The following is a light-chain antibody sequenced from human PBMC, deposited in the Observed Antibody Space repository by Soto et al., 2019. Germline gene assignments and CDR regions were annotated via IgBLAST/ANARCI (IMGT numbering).Light chain of an antibody. Sequence: QSVLTQPPSASGTPGQSVTISCSGSTSSIGSNTVNWYQQLPGTAPKLLISSNNQRPSGVPDRFSGSKSGTSASLAISGLQSEDEADYYCAACDDSLSGVLFGGGTKVTVL. CDR1: TSSIGSNT. CDR3: AACDDSLSGVL. CDR2: SNN. V-gene: IGLV1-44*01. J-gene: IGLJ2*01.